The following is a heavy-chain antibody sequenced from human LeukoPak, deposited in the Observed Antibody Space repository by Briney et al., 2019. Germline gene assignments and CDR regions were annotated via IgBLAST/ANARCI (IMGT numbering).Heavy chain of an antibody. J-gene: IGHJ4*02. CDR2: MSSGSRYI. V-gene: IGHV3-21*06. CDR1: GFTFSTCA. D-gene: IGHD3-3*01. CDR3: ARDRPTGASRVFVVQ. Sequence: PGGSLRLSCTASGFTFSTCAMTWVRQAPGKGLEWISSMSSGSRYIYYADSVRGRFTISRDNTKNALYLTMNNLRAEDTATYYCARDRPTGASRVFVVQWGQGTPVTVSS.